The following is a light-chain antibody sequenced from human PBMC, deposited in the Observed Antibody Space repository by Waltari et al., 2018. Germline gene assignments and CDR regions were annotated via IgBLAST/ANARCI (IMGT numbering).Light chain of an antibody. V-gene: IGLV3-25*03. CDR2: KDS. CDR1: ALPKQY. J-gene: IGLJ2*01. Sequence: YELTQPPSVSVSPGQTARITCSGDALPKQYAYWYQQKPGQAPVLVIYKDSERPSGIPERFSGSSSGTTVTLTISGVQAEDEADYYCQSADSSGTYVVFGGGTKLTVL. CDR3: QSADSSGTYVV.